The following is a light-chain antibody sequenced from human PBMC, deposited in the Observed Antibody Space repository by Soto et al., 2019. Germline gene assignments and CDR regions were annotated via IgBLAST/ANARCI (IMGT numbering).Light chain of an antibody. CDR1: QSISNH. J-gene: IGKJ1*01. CDR3: QQYYSYPHT. Sequence: DIQMTQSPSSLSASVEDTVIIPCGASQSISNHLTWYQQKPGKAPKLLIYAASTLPSGVPSRFSGSGSGTDFTLTISCLQSEDFATYYCQQYYSYPHTFGQGTKVDIK. V-gene: IGKV1-39*01. CDR2: AAS.